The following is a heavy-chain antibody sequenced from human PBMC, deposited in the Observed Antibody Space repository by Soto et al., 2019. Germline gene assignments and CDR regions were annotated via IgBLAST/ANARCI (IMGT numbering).Heavy chain of an antibody. CDR2: ISSGSSTI. J-gene: IGHJ4*02. Sequence: PGGSLRLSCAASGFTFSSFSMNWVRQAPGKGLDWISYISSGSSTIYYADSVKGRFTISRDNAKNSLYLHMNSLRAEDTAVYYCARRPGIWGSYRFSYWGQGTLVTVSS. CDR1: GFTFSSFS. V-gene: IGHV3-48*01. CDR3: ARRPGIWGSYRFSY. D-gene: IGHD3-16*02.